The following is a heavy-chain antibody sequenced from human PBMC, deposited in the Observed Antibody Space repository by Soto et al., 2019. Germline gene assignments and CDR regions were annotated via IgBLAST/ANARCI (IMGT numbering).Heavy chain of an antibody. CDR2: IYYSGST. D-gene: IGHD5-18*01. V-gene: IGHV4-31*03. CDR3: ARDGAPRYSYGRQMRSGPNWFDP. Sequence: SETLSLTCTVSGGSISSGGYYWSWIRQHPGKGLEWIGYIYYSGSTYYNPSLKSRVTISVDTSKNQFSLKLSSVTAADTAVYYCARDGAPRYSYGRQMRSGPNWFDPWGQGTLVTVSS. CDR1: GGSISSGGYY. J-gene: IGHJ5*02.